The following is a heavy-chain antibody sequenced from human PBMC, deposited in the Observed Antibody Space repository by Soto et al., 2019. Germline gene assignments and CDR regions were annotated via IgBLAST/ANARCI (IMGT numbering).Heavy chain of an antibody. CDR3: AKDPGYSSSWFAFDY. Sequence: PGGSLRLSCAASGFTFSSFGMHWVRQAPGKGLEWVAAIWNDGTNKYYADSVKGRFTISRDNSKNTLYLQMNSLRAEDTAVYYCAKDPGYSSSWFAFDYWGQGTLVTVSS. V-gene: IGHV3-30*02. CDR1: GFTFSSFG. D-gene: IGHD6-13*01. J-gene: IGHJ4*02. CDR2: IWNDGTNK.